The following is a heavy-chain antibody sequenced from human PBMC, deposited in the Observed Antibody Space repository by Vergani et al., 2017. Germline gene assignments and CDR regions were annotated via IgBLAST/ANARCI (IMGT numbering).Heavy chain of an antibody. J-gene: IGHJ4*02. Sequence: EVQLVESGGGLVQPGRSLRLSCAAPGFTFDYYAMHWVRQAPGKGLEWVSGISWNSGSIGYADCVKGRFNISRDNDKYSLYLQMNSLRAEDTALYYCAKDMGYYYDSSGFDYWGQGTLVTVSS. CDR2: ISWNSGSI. V-gene: IGHV3-9*01. CDR3: AKDMGYYYDSSGFDY. CDR1: GFTFDYYA. D-gene: IGHD3-22*01.